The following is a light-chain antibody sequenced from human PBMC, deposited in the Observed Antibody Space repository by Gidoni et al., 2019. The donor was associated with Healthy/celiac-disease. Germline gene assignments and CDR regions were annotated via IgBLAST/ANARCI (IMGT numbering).Light chain of an antibody. CDR2: DAS. CDR1: QSVSSY. CDR3: QQRSNWPRSVA. Sequence: DIVLPQSPATLSLSPGERATLSCRAIQSVSSYLAWYQQKPDQAPRLLIYDASNSATGIPARFSGSGSGTDITLTISSLGPEDVAVYYCQQRSNWPRSVAFGQGTKLEIK. V-gene: IGKV3-11*01. J-gene: IGKJ2*01.